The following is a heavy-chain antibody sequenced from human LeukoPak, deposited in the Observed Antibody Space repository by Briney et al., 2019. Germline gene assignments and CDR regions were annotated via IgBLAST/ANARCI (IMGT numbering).Heavy chain of an antibody. J-gene: IGHJ4*02. D-gene: IGHD3-3*01. CDR1: GYTFTGYY. CDR2: INPNSGGT. CDR3: ARWSGYFDY. V-gene: IGHV1-2*02. Sequence: GSVQVSCKASGYTFTGYYMHWVRQAPGQGLEWMGWINPNSGGTNYAQKFQGRVTVTRDTSISTAYMVLSRLRSDDTAVYYCARWSGYFDYWGQGTLVTVSS.